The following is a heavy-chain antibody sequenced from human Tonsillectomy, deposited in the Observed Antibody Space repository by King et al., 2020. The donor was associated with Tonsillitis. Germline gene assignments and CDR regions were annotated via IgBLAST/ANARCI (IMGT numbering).Heavy chain of an antibody. Sequence: VTLKESGPTLVKPTHPLTLTCTFSGFSLNTTGVGVGWIRQPPGKALEWLALIYWNDDKRYSPSLKNRLTISKDTSKNQVVLTLTNMDPEDTATYFCAHQAPGFAELSAAFDIWGQGTTVAVSS. CDR3: AHQAPGFAELSAAFDI. CDR2: IYWNDDK. CDR1: GFSLNTTGVG. J-gene: IGHJ3*02. V-gene: IGHV2-5*01. D-gene: IGHD3-10*01.